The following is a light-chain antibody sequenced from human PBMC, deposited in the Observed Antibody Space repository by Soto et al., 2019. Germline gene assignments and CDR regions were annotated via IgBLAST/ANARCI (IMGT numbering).Light chain of an antibody. J-gene: IGKJ1*01. CDR3: QPGGTTPPWT. CDR2: AAS. Sequence: DIQITQSPSSLSASGGDRVSITCLASQTISSYLNWYQQKPGKAPKLLIYAASSLQSGVPSRFSGSGSGTDFTLTINSLQPEDFATYYCQPGGTTPPWTFGQGTKVDIK. V-gene: IGKV1-39*01. CDR1: QTISSY.